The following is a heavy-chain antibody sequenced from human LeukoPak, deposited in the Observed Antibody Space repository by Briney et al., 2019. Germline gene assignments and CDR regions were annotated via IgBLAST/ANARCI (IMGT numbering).Heavy chain of an antibody. D-gene: IGHD3-10*01. V-gene: IGHV3-21*01. CDR2: ISSSSSYI. CDR3: ARWFGDPILDY. Sequence: GGSLRLSCAASGFTFSSCSMNWVRQAPGKGLEWVSSISSSSSYIYYVDSVKGRFTISRDNAKNSLYLQMNSLRAEDTAVYYCARWFGDPILDYWGQGTLVTVSS. CDR1: GFTFSSCS. J-gene: IGHJ4*02.